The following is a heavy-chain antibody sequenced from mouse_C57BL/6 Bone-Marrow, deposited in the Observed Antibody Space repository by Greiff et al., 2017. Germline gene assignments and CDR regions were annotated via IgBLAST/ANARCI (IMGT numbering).Heavy chain of an antibody. CDR2: IYPGSGNT. V-gene: IGHV1-66*01. D-gene: IGHD1-1*02. Sequence: QVQLKESGPELVKPGASVKISCKASGYSFTSYYIHWVKQRPGQGLEWIGWIYPGSGNTKYNEKFKGKATLTADTSSSTAYMQLSSLTSEDSAVYYCARGLWSLYYAMDYWGQGASVTVSS. CDR3: ARGLWSLYYAMDY. J-gene: IGHJ4*01. CDR1: GYSFTSYY.